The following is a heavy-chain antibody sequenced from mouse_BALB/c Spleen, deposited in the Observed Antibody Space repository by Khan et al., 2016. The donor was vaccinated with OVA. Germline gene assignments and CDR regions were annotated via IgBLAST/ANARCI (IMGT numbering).Heavy chain of an antibody. CDR1: GYTFTSNT. D-gene: IGHD2-14*01. V-gene: IGHV1-4*01. CDR2: INPRSGYT. Sequence: VQLQESGAELARPGASVRMSCKASGYTFTSNTMHWIKQRPGQGLEWIGYINPRSGYTNYNQNFKVKATLTADKSSSTAYMQMSSLTSEDSAVYYCARRTTGYTMDSWGQGTSGTVSS. CDR3: ARRTTGYTMDS. J-gene: IGHJ4*01.